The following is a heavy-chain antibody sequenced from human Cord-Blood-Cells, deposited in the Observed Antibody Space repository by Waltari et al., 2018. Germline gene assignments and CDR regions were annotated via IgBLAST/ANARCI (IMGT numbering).Heavy chain of an antibody. V-gene: IGHV4-39*01. Sequence: QLQLQESGPGLVKPSETLSLTCTVSGGSISSSSYYWGWSRQPPGQGREWIGSIYYSGSTYYNPSLKSRVTISVDTSKNQFSLKLSSVTAADTAVYYCARPDRIVATIDYWGQGTLVTVSS. CDR1: GGSISSSSYY. CDR3: ARPDRIVATIDY. CDR2: IYYSGST. D-gene: IGHD5-12*01. J-gene: IGHJ4*02.